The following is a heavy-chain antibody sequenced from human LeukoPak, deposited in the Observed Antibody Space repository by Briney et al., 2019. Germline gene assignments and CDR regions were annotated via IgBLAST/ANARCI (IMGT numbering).Heavy chain of an antibody. CDR3: AKLKGFWSGYYYDY. V-gene: IGHV3-23*01. J-gene: IGHJ4*02. Sequence: GGSLRLSCTPSGFTFSSYAMSWVRQAPGKGLEWVSAISGSGGSTYYADSVKGRFTISRGNSKNTLYLQMNSLRAEDTAVYYCAKLKGFWSGYYYDYWGQGTLVTVSS. CDR2: ISGSGGST. CDR1: GFTFSSYA. D-gene: IGHD3-3*01.